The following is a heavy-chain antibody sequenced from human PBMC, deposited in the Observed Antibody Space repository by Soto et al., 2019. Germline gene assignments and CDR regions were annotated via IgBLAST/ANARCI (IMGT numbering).Heavy chain of an antibody. V-gene: IGHV3-23*01. CDR3: AIRPDYGGNPFDC. J-gene: IGHJ4*01. Sequence: EVQLLESGGGLVQPGGSLRLSCAASGFTFSSYAMSWVRQAPGKGMEWVSAISGSGGSTYYANSVKGRFTISSDNSTNTLYLQMNSMRAEDTAVYYCAIRPDYGGNPFDCWCQGTLVTVSS. D-gene: IGHD4-17*01. CDR1: GFTFSSYA. CDR2: ISGSGGST.